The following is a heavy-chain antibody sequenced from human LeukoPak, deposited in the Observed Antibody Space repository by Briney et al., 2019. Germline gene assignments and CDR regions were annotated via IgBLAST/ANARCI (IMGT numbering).Heavy chain of an antibody. V-gene: IGHV3-64D*09. CDR2: ISANGGST. D-gene: IGHD6-19*01. CDR1: GFSFRNYA. Sequence: GGSLRLSCSASGFSFRNYAMHWVRQAPGKGLEYIAAISANGGSTYYADSVKGRLTISREYSKTTLYLQMSSPRPEDTAVYYRVKNGVYSNGWFGGYFDYWGQGTLVTVSS. CDR3: VKNGVYSNGWFGGYFDY. J-gene: IGHJ4*02.